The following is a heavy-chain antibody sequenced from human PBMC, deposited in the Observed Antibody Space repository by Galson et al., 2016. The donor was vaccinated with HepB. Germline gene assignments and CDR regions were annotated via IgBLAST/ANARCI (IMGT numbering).Heavy chain of an antibody. D-gene: IGHD5-18*01. V-gene: IGHV4-61*02. Sequence: TLSLTCTVSGGSISSGNYHWSWIRQPAGKGLEWIGRIFTSGSTNYNPSLRTRVTISVDTSKNQFSLKLNSVTAADMAVYYCARGEYSYGYFDYWGQGRLVAVSS. CDR3: ARGEYSYGYFDY. CDR1: GGSISSGNYH. CDR2: IFTSGST. J-gene: IGHJ4*02.